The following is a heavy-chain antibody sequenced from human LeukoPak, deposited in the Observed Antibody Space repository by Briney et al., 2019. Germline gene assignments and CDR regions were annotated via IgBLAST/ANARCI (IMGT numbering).Heavy chain of an antibody. J-gene: IGHJ4*02. CDR2: IWYDGSNK. CDR1: GFTFSSYG. D-gene: IGHD4-23*01. V-gene: IGHV3-33*01. CDR3: ARSISGNNYFDY. Sequence: GRSLRLSCAASGFTFSSYGMHWVRQAPGKGLEWVAVIWYDGSNKYYADSVKGRFTISRDNSKNTLYLQMNSLRAEDTAVYYCARSISGNNYFDYWGQGTLVTVSS.